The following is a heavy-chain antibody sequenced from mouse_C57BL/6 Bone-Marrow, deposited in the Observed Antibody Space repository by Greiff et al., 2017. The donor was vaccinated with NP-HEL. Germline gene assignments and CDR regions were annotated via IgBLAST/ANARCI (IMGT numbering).Heavy chain of an antibody. Sequence: EVMLVESGGGLVKPGGSLKLSCAASGFTFSSYAMSWVRQTPEKRLEWVATISDGGSYTYYPDNVKGRFTISRDNAKNNLYLQMSHLKSEDTAMYYCARDEGYYYGSTYWYFDVWGTGTTVTVSS. V-gene: IGHV5-4*01. D-gene: IGHD1-1*01. CDR1: GFTFSSYA. J-gene: IGHJ1*03. CDR3: ARDEGYYYGSTYWYFDV. CDR2: ISDGGSYT.